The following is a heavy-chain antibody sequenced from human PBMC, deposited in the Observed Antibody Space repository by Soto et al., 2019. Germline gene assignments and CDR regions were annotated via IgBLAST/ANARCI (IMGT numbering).Heavy chain of an antibody. CDR3: ARDSGEIFGLVILPSYGMNV. CDR1: GFTFSSYS. Sequence: GGSLRLSGAASGFTFSSYSINWVRQAPWKGLEWVSYISSSSITIYYADSVKGRFTISRDNAKNSLYLQMNSLRDEDTAVYYCARDSGEIFGLVILPSYGMNVWGQGTTVTVSS. D-gene: IGHD3-3*01. J-gene: IGHJ6*02. V-gene: IGHV3-48*02. CDR2: ISSSSITI.